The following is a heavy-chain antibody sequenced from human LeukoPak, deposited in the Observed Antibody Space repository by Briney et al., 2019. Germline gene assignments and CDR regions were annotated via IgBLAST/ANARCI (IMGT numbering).Heavy chain of an antibody. Sequence: GGSLRLSCAASGFSFSSYGMHWVRQAPGKGLEWVAVIWYDGTNKNYVDSVKGRFTISRDNSKNTVYLQMNSLRAKDTAVYYCARAIGIGAALDYWGQGTLVTVSS. V-gene: IGHV3-33*01. CDR1: GFSFSSYG. D-gene: IGHD6-13*01. CDR3: ARAIGIGAALDY. CDR2: IWYDGTNK. J-gene: IGHJ4*02.